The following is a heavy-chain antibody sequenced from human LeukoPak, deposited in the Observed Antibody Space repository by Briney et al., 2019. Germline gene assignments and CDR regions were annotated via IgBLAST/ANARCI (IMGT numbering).Heavy chain of an antibody. V-gene: IGHV3-23*01. Sequence: PGGSLRLSCAASGFTFSSYAINWVRQAPGKGLDWVSATSGGGLTTYYADSVKGRFTISRDNSKNTLYLQMNSLRAEDTAVYYCAKFVSVAGTSFDYWGQGTLVTVSS. CDR3: AKFVSVAGTSFDY. D-gene: IGHD6-19*01. CDR1: GFTFSSYA. CDR2: TSGGGLTT. J-gene: IGHJ4*02.